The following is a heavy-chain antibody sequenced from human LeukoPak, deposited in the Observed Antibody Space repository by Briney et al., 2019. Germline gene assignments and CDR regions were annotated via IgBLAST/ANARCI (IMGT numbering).Heavy chain of an antibody. CDR2: VNSDGSGT. J-gene: IGHJ4*02. D-gene: IGHD3-16*01. CDR1: GFTFSRYS. Sequence: GGSLRLSCAGSGFTFSRYSMHWVRQAPGKGLVWVSHVNSDGSGTDYADSVKGRFTISRDNAKNTLYLQMNSLRVEDTAVYYCVCLGLGGLSLDWGQGTLVTVSS. V-gene: IGHV3-74*01. CDR3: VCLGLGGLSLD.